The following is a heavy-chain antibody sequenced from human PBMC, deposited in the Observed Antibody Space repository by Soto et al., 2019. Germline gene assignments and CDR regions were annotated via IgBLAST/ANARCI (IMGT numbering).Heavy chain of an antibody. V-gene: IGHV3-21*01. CDR3: ARGVRGAFDI. CDR1: GFTFSSYS. J-gene: IGHJ3*02. CDR2: ISSSSSYI. Sequence: EVQLVESGGGLVKPGGSLRLSCAASGFTFSSYSMNWVHQAPGKGLEWVSSISSSSSYIYYADSVKGRLTISRDNAKNSLYLQMNSLRAEDTAVYYCARGVRGAFDIWGQGTMVTVSS.